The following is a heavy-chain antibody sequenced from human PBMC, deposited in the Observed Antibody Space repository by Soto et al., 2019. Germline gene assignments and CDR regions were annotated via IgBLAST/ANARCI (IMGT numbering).Heavy chain of an antibody. CDR2: MYSGGNT. CDR1: GGSFSSSTYY. V-gene: IGHV4-39*01. CDR3: ARQPYDSTGYYYGA. Sequence: QLQLQESGPGLVKPSETLSLTCTVSGGSFSSSTYYWGWIRQPPGKGLEWIGSMYSGGNTYYNPSLKSRVTVSVDTSKNHFSLQLTSVTAADTAMYYCARQPYDSTGYYYGAWGQGTLVTVSS. J-gene: IGHJ5*02. D-gene: IGHD3-22*01.